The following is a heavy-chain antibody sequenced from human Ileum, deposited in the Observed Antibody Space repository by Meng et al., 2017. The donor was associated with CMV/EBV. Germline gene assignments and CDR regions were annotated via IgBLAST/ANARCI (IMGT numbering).Heavy chain of an antibody. V-gene: IGHV3-30*04. J-gene: IGHJ4*02. CDR3: ASSVMTMVVTEYYFDY. CDR1: FTFSSYA. CDR2: ISYDGSNK. D-gene: IGHD4-23*01. Sequence: FTFSSYAMHWVRKAPGKGLEWVAVISYDGSNKYYADSVKGRFTISRDNAKNSLYLQMNSLRAEDTAVYYCASSVMTMVVTEYYFDYWGQGTLVTVSS.